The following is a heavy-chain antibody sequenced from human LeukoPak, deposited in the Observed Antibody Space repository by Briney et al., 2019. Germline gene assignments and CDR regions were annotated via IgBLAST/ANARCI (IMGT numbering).Heavy chain of an antibody. CDR3: ARDRGAHYDFFDY. D-gene: IGHD3-3*01. CDR1: GYTFTGYY. J-gene: IGHJ4*02. Sequence: ASVKVSCKASGYTFTGYYMHWVRQAPGQGLEWMGWINPNSGGTNYAQKFQGRVTMTRDTSISTAYMELSRLRSDDTAVYYCARDRGAHYDFFDYWGQGTLVTVSS. V-gene: IGHV1-2*02. CDR2: INPNSGGT.